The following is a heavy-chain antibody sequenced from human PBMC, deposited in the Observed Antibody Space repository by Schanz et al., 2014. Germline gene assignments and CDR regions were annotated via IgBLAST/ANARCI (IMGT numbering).Heavy chain of an antibody. D-gene: IGHD2-8*01. CDR2: IKSDGSST. CDR1: GFTFSSYW. V-gene: IGHV3-74*02. J-gene: IGHJ6*03. Sequence: EVQLVESGGGLVQPGGSLRLSCTASGFTFSSYWMHWVRQVPGKGLVWVSRIKSDGSSTSYADSVKGRFTISRDSAKNTRYQQMDSLSPEDTPLYYCAKWSRAWSKVMDVWGKGTTVTVSS. CDR3: AKWSRAWSKVMDV.